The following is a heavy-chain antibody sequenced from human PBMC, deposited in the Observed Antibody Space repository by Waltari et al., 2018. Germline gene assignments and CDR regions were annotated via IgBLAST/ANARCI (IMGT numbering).Heavy chain of an antibody. Sequence: EVQLLEAGGGLVPPGGSLRLSCAPSGCAVSPSAAPGVRPAPGKGLEWVSLIYGGGSPTHYADSVKGRFTISRDDSKNTLFLEMNSLRVEDTAVYYCAKDLRDYSNDYWGQGTLVTVSS. D-gene: IGHD4-4*01. CDR2: IYGGGSPT. CDR1: GCAVSPSA. CDR3: AKDLRDYSNDY. V-gene: IGHV3-23*03. J-gene: IGHJ4*02.